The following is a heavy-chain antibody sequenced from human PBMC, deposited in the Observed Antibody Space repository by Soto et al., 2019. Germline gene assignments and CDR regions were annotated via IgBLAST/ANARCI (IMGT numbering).Heavy chain of an antibody. V-gene: IGHV3-23*01. Sequence: PGGSLRLSCAASGFTFSRYVLSWVRQAPGGGLEWVSSISGSGSSVYLADSVRGRFAMSRDLSTNTVSLQMNSLTVEDTAIYYCAKVRASYLSASYFYYGLEAWGQGTTVTVSS. CDR3: AKVRASYLSASYFYYGLEA. D-gene: IGHD2-21*01. CDR2: ISGSGSSV. CDR1: GFTFSRYV. J-gene: IGHJ6*02.